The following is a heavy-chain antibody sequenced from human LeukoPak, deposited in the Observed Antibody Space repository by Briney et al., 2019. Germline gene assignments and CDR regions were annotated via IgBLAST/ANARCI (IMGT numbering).Heavy chain of an antibody. D-gene: IGHD6-19*01. V-gene: IGHV5-51*01. CDR1: GYSFTNYW. Sequence: GESLKISCKGSGYSFTNYWIGWVRQIPGKGLEWMGIIYPGDSDTRYSPSFQGQVTISADKSISAAYLQWTSLKASDTAIYYCARSRADDAFDIWGQGTMVTVSS. CDR3: ARSRADDAFDI. J-gene: IGHJ3*02. CDR2: IYPGDSDT.